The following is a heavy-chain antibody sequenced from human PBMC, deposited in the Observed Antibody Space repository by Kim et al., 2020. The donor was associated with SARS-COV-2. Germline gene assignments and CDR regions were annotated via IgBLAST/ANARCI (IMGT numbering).Heavy chain of an antibody. CDR3: TTRKRSGYSGYDWVHPFDY. D-gene: IGHD5-12*01. Sequence: RFTISRDDSKNTLYLQMNSLKTEDTAVYYCTTRKRSGYSGYDWVHPFDYWGQGTLVTVSS. J-gene: IGHJ4*02. V-gene: IGHV3-15*01.